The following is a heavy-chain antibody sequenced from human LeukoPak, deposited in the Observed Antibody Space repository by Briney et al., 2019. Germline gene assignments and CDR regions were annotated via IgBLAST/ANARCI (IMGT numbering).Heavy chain of an antibody. D-gene: IGHD1-26*01. CDR1: GFTFDDYA. V-gene: IGHV3-9*03. Sequence: SGGSLRLSCAASGFTFDDYAMHWVRQAPGKGLEWASGISWNSGSIGYADSVKGRFTISRDNAKNSLYLQMNSLRAEDMALYYCAKDMRREATHANDAFDIWGQGTMVTVSS. J-gene: IGHJ3*02. CDR2: ISWNSGSI. CDR3: AKDMRREATHANDAFDI.